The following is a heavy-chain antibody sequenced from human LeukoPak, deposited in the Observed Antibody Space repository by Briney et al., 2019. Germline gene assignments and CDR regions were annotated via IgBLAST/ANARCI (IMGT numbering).Heavy chain of an antibody. J-gene: IGHJ3*02. CDR3: ARNAFEI. V-gene: IGHV3-7*01. CDR2: INQDGSEK. Sequence: PGGSLRLSCAASGFTFSHYWMSWVRQAPGKGLEWVANINQDGSEKSYVDSVKGRFTISRDNAKNSLYLQVNSLRAEDTAVYYCARNAFEIWGQGTMVTVPS. CDR1: GFTFSHYW.